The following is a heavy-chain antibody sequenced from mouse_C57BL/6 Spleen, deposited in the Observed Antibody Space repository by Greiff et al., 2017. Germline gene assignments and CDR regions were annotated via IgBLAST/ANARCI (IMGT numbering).Heavy chain of an antibody. D-gene: IGHD2-1*01. CDR3: AREIYYGNYNYAMDY. Sequence: EVKVVESGGGLVQSGRSLRLSCATSGFTFSDFYMEWVRQAPGKGLEWIAASRNKANDYTTEYSASVKGRFIVSRDTSQSILYLQMNALRAEDTAIYYCAREIYYGNYNYAMDYWGQGTSVTVSS. CDR2: SRNKANDYTT. CDR1: GFTFSDFY. V-gene: IGHV7-1*01. J-gene: IGHJ4*01.